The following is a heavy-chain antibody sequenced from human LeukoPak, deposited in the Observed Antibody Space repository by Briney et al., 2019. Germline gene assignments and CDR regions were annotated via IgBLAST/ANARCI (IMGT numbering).Heavy chain of an antibody. CDR2: IYHSGIT. V-gene: IGHV4-38-2*02. J-gene: IGHJ3*01. Sequence: SETLSLTCTVSGYSISSGYYWGWIRQPPGKGLEWIGSIYHSGITYYNPSLKSRVTISADAPKNQFSLKLSSVTAADAAMYYCARDRHEPGPWGPGTMVTVSS. CDR1: GYSISSGYY. CDR3: ARDRHEPGP.